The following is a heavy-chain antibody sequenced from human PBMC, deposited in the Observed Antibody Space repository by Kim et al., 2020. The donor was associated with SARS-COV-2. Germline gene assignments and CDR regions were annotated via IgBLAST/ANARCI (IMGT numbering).Heavy chain of an antibody. D-gene: IGHD5-18*01. V-gene: IGHV1-69*01. J-gene: IGHJ4*02. Sequence: NYAQRFQGTVTITADESTTTAYMELSSPRSEDTAVYYCARRDTAMGGFDYWGQGTLVTVSS. CDR3: ARRDTAMGGFDY.